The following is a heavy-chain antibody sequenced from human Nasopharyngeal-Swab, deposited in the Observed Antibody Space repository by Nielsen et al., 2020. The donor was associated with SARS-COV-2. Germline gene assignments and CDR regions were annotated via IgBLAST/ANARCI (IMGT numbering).Heavy chain of an antibody. CDR3: ARGGTYSSSDFDN. Sequence: GESLKISCAASGFTFSRYEMNWVRQAPRKGLDWVSYMSGSGRTVYYADSVKGRFTISRDNAKNSLYLQMNSLRVEDTGVYYCARGGTYSSSDFDNWGQGTLVTVSS. D-gene: IGHD6-6*01. J-gene: IGHJ4*02. V-gene: IGHV3-48*03. CDR1: GFTFSRYE. CDR2: MSGSGRTV.